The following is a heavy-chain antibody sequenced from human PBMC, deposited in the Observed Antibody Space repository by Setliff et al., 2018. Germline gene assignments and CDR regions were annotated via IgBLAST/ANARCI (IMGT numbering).Heavy chain of an antibody. V-gene: IGHV4-39*07. D-gene: IGHD1-26*01. CDR2: IRDRGNT. CDR1: GGSVSRTVYY. Sequence: SETLSPTCSVAGGSVSRTVYYWGWVRQSPGKGPEWVASIRDRGNTAYNPSLRSRLTISIDTSENQFSMKLISVTAADTAVYYCVRDLSGGQALWGQGTMVTVSS. CDR3: VRDLSGGQAL. J-gene: IGHJ3*01.